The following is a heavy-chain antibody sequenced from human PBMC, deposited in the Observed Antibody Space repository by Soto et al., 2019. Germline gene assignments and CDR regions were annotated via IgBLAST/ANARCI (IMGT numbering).Heavy chain of an antibody. J-gene: IGHJ6*02. Sequence: GGSLRLSCAASGFTFSTYGMHWVRQAPGKGLEWVAVISYDGYLKYYVDAVKGRFTVARDNSKSTLFLEMNSLRVEDTAVYFCAKDFKVSGSHYGTLNYSYGMDVSGPGTTVTVSS. CDR3: AKDFKVSGSHYGTLNYSYGMDV. CDR2: ISYDGYLK. V-gene: IGHV3-30*18. D-gene: IGHD3-10*01. CDR1: GFTFSTYG.